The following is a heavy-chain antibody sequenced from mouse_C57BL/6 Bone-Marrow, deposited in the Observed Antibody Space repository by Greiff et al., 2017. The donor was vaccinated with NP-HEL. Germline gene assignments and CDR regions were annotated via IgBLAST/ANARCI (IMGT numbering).Heavy chain of an antibody. CDR3: ARALYYGNFDY. V-gene: IGHV5-4*03. J-gene: IGHJ2*01. Sequence: EVKVVESGGGLVKPGGSLKLSCEASGFTFSSYAMSWVRQTPEKRLEWVATISDGGGYTYYPDNVKGRFTISRDNAKNNLYLQISHLKSEETAMYYCARALYYGNFDYWGQGTTLTVSS. CDR1: GFTFSSYA. D-gene: IGHD2-1*01. CDR2: ISDGGGYT.